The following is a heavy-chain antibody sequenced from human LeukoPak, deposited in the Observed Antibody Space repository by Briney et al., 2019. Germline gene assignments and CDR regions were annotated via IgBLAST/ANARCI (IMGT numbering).Heavy chain of an antibody. CDR3: ASSTQISKYADY. CDR2: INSDGSIT. V-gene: IGHV3-74*01. D-gene: IGHD2-2*01. J-gene: IGHJ4*02. CDR1: GFTFSNAW. Sequence: PGGSLRLSCAASGFTFSNAWMSWVRQAPGKGLVWVSRINSDGSITTYADSVRGRFTISRDNAKSTLYLQMNSLRAEDTAVYYCASSTQISKYADYWGQGALVTVSS.